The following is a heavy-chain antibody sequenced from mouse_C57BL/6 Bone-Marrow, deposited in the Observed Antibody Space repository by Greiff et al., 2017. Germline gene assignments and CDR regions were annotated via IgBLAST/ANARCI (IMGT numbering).Heavy chain of an antibody. V-gene: IGHV1-55*01. CDR2: IYPGSGSP. CDR3: ASSGRGASFAY. D-gene: IGHD4-1*01. Sequence: VQLQQPGAELVKPGASVKLSCKASGYTFTSYWITWVKQRPGQGLEWIGDIYPGSGSPNYTEKFKSKATLTVATASSTAYMQHSSLTSEDSAVYYCASSGRGASFAYWGQGTLVTVSA. CDR1: GYTFTSYW. J-gene: IGHJ3*01.